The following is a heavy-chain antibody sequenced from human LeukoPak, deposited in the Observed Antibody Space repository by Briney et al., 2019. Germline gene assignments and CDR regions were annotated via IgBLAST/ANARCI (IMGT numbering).Heavy chain of an antibody. V-gene: IGHV1-69*02. CDR2: LIPLLGIA. D-gene: IGHD3-22*01. CDR1: GASFSSYY. CDR3: AGTIIVGKGRIDF. J-gene: IGHJ6*02. Sequence: SVKVSCKASGASFSSYYIGWVRQAPGQGLEWMGRLIPLLGIANYAQKFQGRVTIIADKSTSTAYMELSSLRSEDTAAYHCAGTIIVGKGRIDFWGQGTTVTVSS.